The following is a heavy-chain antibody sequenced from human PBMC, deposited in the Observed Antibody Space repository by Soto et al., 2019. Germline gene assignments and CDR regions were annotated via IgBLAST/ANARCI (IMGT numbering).Heavy chain of an antibody. J-gene: IGHJ5*02. Sequence: ASVKVSCKASGYTFTSYGIHWVRQAPGQGLEWMGWLNAANGDTKYSPKFQGRVTITRDTSASTAYMELTSLRSEDTAVYYCVRRHVSATGIDWFDPWGQGTPVTVSS. CDR1: GYTFTSYG. CDR2: LNAANGDT. V-gene: IGHV1-3*01. CDR3: VRRHVSATGIDWFDP. D-gene: IGHD6-13*01.